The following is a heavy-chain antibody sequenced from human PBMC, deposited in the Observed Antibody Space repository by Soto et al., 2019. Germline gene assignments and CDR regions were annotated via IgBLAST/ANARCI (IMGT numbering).Heavy chain of an antibody. D-gene: IGHD1-1*01. CDR3: ASLNDVGWFNP. CDR1: GFTFSCYS. V-gene: IGHV3-21*01. J-gene: IGHJ5*02. Sequence: GESLRLSCAASGFTFSCYSMNWGRQAPGRGLEWVSSISSTSSYIYYADSVKGRFTISRDNAKNSLYLQMNSLRAEDTAVYYCASLNDVGWFNPLGQGTLVTVSS. CDR2: ISSTSSYI.